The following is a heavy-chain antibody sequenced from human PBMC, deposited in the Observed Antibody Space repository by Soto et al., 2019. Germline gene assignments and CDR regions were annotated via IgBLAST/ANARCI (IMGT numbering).Heavy chain of an antibody. CDR3: ATDADYRSGWLGPYDAFDI. CDR2: SYPVDSDT. J-gene: IGHJ3*02. Sequence: PGESLKISCKGSGYSFTSYWIGWVRQMPGKGLEWMVISYPVDSDTRYSPSFQGQVTISADNSISTAYLQWSSLKASDTDMYYCATDADYRSGWLGPYDAFDIWGQGAMVTVSS. D-gene: IGHD6-19*01. V-gene: IGHV5-51*01. CDR1: GYSFTSYW.